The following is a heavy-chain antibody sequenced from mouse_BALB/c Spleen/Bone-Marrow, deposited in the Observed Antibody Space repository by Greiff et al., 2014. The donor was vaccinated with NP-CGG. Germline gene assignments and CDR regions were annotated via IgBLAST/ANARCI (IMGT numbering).Heavy chain of an antibody. J-gene: IGHJ2*01. CDR1: GYAFTNYN. CDR3: SRGVLAYFDY. CDR2: IDPYSGGT. Sequence: EVQLQQSGPELVKPGASVKVSCKASGYAFTNYNMNWVKQSHGKSLVWIGYIDPYSGGTNYNQKFRGKATLTVDKSSSTAYMHLNSLTSEDSAVYYCSRGVLAYFDYWGQGTTLTVSS. D-gene: IGHD2-14*01. V-gene: IGHV1S135*01.